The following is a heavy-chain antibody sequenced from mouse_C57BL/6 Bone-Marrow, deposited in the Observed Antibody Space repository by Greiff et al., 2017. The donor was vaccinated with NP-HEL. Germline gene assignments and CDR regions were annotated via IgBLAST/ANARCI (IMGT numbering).Heavy chain of an antibody. Sequence: QVQLQQPGAELVKPGASVKLSCKASGYTFTSYWMQWVKQRPGQGLEWIGEIDPSDSYTNYNQKFKGKATLTVDTSSSTAYMQLSSRTSEDSAVYYCARSKPPITTVADYWGQGTTLTVSS. J-gene: IGHJ2*01. CDR3: ARSKPPITTVADY. CDR1: GYTFTSYW. V-gene: IGHV1-50*01. CDR2: IDPSDSYT. D-gene: IGHD1-1*01.